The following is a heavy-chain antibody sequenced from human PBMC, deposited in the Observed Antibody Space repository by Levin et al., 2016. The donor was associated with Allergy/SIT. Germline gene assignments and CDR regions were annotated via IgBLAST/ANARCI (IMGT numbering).Heavy chain of an antibody. J-gene: IGHJ3*01. Sequence: SETLSLTCTVSGGSISRSTYYWGWIRQSPGKGLEWIASIYYSGTTYYNPSLKSRVTISVDTSKNHFSLRLSSVTAADTAVYYCARPRLSSSWYSRAFDVWGQGTMVTVSS. D-gene: IGHD6-13*01. CDR1: GGSISRSTYY. CDR2: IYYSGTT. V-gene: IGHV4-39*02. CDR3: ARPRLSSSWYSRAFDV.